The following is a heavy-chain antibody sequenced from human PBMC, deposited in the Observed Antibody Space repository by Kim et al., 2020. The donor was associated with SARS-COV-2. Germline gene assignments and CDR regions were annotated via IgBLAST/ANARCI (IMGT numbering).Heavy chain of an antibody. J-gene: IGHJ3*02. CDR3: ARQMSYYDSSGLGDI. Sequence: QKLQGRVTMTRDTSTSTVYMELSSLRSEDTAVYYCARQMSYYDSSGLGDIWGQGTMVTVSS. V-gene: IGHV1-46*01. D-gene: IGHD3-22*01.